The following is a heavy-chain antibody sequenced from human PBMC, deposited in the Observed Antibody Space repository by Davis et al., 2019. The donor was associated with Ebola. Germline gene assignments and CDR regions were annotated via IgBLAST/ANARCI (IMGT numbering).Heavy chain of an antibody. V-gene: IGHV1-18*01. Sequence: ASVKVSCKASGYTLSLYGLTWLRQAPGQGLEWMGWISPYKGETKYAQKFQGRVTMTTETSTSTSWMELRSLRSNDTAVYFCARDGGSEFDYWGQGTLVTVSS. CDR3: ARDGGSEFDY. D-gene: IGHD3-16*01. CDR2: ISPYKGET. CDR1: GYTLSLYG. J-gene: IGHJ4*02.